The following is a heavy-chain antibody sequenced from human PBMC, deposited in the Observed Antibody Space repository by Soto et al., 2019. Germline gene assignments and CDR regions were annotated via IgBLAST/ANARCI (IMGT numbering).Heavy chain of an antibody. J-gene: IGHJ5*02. CDR2: INHSGST. CDR1: GGSFSGYY. Sequence: PSETLSLICAVYGGSFSGYYWSWIRQPPGKGLEWIGEINHSGSTNYNPSLKSRVTISVDTSKNQFSLKLSSVTAADTAVYYCARGRIAAAGTWGDYWFDPWGQGT. V-gene: IGHV4-34*01. CDR3: ARGRIAAAGTWGDYWFDP. D-gene: IGHD6-13*01.